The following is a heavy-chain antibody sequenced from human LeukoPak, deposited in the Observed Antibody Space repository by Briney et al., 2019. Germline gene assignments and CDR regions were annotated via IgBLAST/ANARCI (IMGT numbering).Heavy chain of an antibody. Sequence: APVTVSCTASGYTFTSYDINWVRQATGQGLEWMGWMNPNSGNTGYAQKFQGRVTMTRNTSISTAYMELSSLRSEDTAVYYCARYYYDSSGYYYGYEYYGMDVWGQGTTVTVSS. J-gene: IGHJ6*02. CDR3: ARYYYDSSGYYYGYEYYGMDV. CDR2: MNPNSGNT. CDR1: GYTFTSYD. D-gene: IGHD3-22*01. V-gene: IGHV1-8*01.